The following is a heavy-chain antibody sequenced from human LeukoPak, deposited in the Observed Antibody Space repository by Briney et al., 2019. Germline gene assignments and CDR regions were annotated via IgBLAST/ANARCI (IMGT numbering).Heavy chain of an antibody. CDR3: ARADNYDFWSGYYLFDY. D-gene: IGHD3-3*01. CDR1: GFTFSSYA. Sequence: PGGSLRLSCAASGFTFSSYAMHWVRQAPGKGLEWVAVISYDGSNKYYADSVKGRFTISRDNAKNSLYLQMNSLRAEDTAVYYCARADNYDFWSGYYLFDYWGQGTLVTVSS. CDR2: ISYDGSNK. V-gene: IGHV3-30-3*01. J-gene: IGHJ4*02.